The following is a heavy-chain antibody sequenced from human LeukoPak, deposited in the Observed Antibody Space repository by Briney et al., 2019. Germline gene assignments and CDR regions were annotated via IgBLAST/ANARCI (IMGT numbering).Heavy chain of an antibody. J-gene: IGHJ3*02. CDR3: ATEGDTDDAFDT. CDR2: IYNTGGT. CDR1: GFTVSRNY. D-gene: IGHD2-21*01. V-gene: IGHV3-53*01. Sequence: GGSLRLSCEASGFTVSRNYMNWVRQAPGKGLEWVSLIYNTGGTYYADSVKGRFTISRDKSKNTLFLQMNSLRVDDTAVYYCATEGDTDDAFDTWGQRTMVTVSS.